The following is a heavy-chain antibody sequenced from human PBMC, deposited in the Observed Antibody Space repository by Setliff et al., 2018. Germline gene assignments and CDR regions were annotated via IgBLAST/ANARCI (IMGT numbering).Heavy chain of an antibody. CDR3: AKDRSFFHH. D-gene: IGHD6-19*01. V-gene: IGHV3-7*03. CDR2: INEDGSHK. CDR1: GFTFSSYW. Sequence: GGSLRLSCAASGFTFSSYWMSWVRQAPGKGLERLANINEDGSHKWYVDSVKGRFTISRDNANNSLYLQMNSLSAEDTAVYYCAKDRSFFHHWGQGTLVTVSS. J-gene: IGHJ1*01.